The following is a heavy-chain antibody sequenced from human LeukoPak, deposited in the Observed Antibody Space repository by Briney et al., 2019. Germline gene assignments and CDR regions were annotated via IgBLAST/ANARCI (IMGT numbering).Heavy chain of an antibody. CDR1: GGSISSYY. CDR2: IYYSGST. V-gene: IGHV4-59*01. J-gene: IGHJ6*03. Sequence: PSETLSLTCTVSGGSISSYYWSWIRQPPGKGLEWIGYIYYSGSTNYNPSLKSRVTISLDTSKNQFSLKLSSVTAADTAVYYCASSRDTATDYYYYYYMDVWGKGTTVTVSS. CDR3: ASSRDTATDYYYYYYMDV. D-gene: IGHD5-18*01.